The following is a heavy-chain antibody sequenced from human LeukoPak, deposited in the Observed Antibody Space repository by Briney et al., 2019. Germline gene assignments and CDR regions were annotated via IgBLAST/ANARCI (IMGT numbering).Heavy chain of an antibody. CDR3: ARAEGYFDY. V-gene: IGHV1-2*02. CDR2: INPNSCGT. Sequence: AASVKVSCKASGFTFTAYHMHWVRQAPGQGREWMGWINPNSCGTNYAQKFQGRVTMTRDTSTSTASMELSRLRSDDTAVYYCARAEGYFDYCGQGTLVTVSS. J-gene: IGHJ4*02. CDR1: GFTFTAYH.